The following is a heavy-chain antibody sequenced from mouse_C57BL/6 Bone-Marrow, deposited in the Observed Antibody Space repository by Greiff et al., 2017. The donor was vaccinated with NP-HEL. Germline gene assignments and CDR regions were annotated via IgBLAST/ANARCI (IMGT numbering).Heavy chain of an antibody. CDR3: ARDLYYYGSSYGFAY. CDR2: ISYDGSN. J-gene: IGHJ3*01. D-gene: IGHD1-1*01. CDR1: GYSITSGYY. V-gene: IGHV3-6*01. Sequence: EVQRVESGPGLVKPSQSLSLTCSVTGYSITSGYYWNWIRQFPGNKLEWMGYISYDGSNNYNPSLKNRISITRDTSKNQFFLKLNSVTTEDTATYYCARDLYYYGSSYGFAYWGQGTLVTVSA.